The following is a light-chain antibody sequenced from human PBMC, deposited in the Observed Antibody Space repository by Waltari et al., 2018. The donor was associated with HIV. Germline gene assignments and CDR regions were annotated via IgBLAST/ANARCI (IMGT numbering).Light chain of an antibody. Sequence: TQSPGTLFVSPGERATLSCRASQSVGDSLAWFQSKSGQAPRLLLYGASTRATGIPGKFSGDGSGTNFTLTIDSVQSADSAIYYCQHYDVWPYTFGRGT. CDR1: QSVGDS. CDR3: QHYDVWPYT. CDR2: GAS. J-gene: IGKJ2*01. V-gene: IGKV3-15*01.